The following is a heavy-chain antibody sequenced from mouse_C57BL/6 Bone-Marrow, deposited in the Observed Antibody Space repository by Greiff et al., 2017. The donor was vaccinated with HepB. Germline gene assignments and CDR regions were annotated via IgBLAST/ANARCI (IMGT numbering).Heavy chain of an antibody. V-gene: IGHV1-55*01. Sequence: VQLQQPGAELVKPGASVKMSCKASGYTFTSYWITWVKQRPGQGLEWIGDIYPGSGSTNYNEKFKSKATLTVDTSSSTAYMQLSSLTSEDSAVYYCAREDYSKPWFAYWGQGTLVTVSA. CDR2: IYPGSGST. CDR1: GYTFTSYW. D-gene: IGHD2-5*01. J-gene: IGHJ3*01. CDR3: AREDYSKPWFAY.